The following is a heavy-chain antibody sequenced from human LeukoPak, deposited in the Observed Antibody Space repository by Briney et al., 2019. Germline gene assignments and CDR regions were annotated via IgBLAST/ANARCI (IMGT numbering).Heavy chain of an antibody. V-gene: IGHV1-46*01. CDR3: ASESPYCGGDCYSGWFGP. CDR1: GYTFTSYY. Sequence: ASVKVSCKASGYTFTSYYMHRVRQAPGQGLEWMGIINPSGGSTSYAQKFQGRVTMTRDTSTSTVYMELSSLRSEDTAVYYCASESPYCGGDCYSGWFGPWGQGTLVTVSS. J-gene: IGHJ5*02. D-gene: IGHD2-21*02. CDR2: INPSGGST.